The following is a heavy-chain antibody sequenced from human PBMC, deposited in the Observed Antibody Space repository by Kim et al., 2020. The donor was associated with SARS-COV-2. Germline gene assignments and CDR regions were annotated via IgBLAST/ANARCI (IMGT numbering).Heavy chain of an antibody. CDR3: ARDLGYDFGVVIGEAFDI. Sequence: GGSLRLSCAASGFTFSSYWMSWVRQAPGKGLEWVANIKQDGSEKYYVDSVKGRFTISRDNAKNSLYLQMNSLRAEDTAVYYCARDLGYDFGVVIGEAFDIWGQGTMVTVSS. J-gene: IGHJ3*02. CDR1: GFTFSSYW. D-gene: IGHD3-3*01. V-gene: IGHV3-7*01. CDR2: IKQDGSEK.